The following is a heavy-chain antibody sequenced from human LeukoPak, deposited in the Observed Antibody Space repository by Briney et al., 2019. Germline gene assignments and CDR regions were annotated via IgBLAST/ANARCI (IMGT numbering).Heavy chain of an antibody. CDR2: ISTSKGDT. CDR1: GYTFTTHG. Sequence: ASVKVSCKTSGYTFTTHGISWVRQAPGQGLEWMGLISTSKGDTNYAQKFRGRLTVTTDRSTSTAYMELRSLSSDDTAVYYCARDWPTVITDYWGQGTLVTVSS. CDR3: ARDWPTVITDY. D-gene: IGHD4-11*01. V-gene: IGHV1-18*01. J-gene: IGHJ4*02.